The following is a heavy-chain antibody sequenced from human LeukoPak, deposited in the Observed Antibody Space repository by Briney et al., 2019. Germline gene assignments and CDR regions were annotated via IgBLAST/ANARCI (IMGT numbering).Heavy chain of an antibody. D-gene: IGHD2-15*01. CDR1: GFTVSSNY. CDR2: IYSGGST. Sequence: TGGSLRLSCAASGFTVSSNYMSWVRQAPGKGLEWVSVIYSGGSTYYADSVKGRFTISRDNSKNTLYLQMNSLRAEDTAVYYCARDRRLLGYCSGGSCPYYYYGMDVWGQGTTVTVSS. V-gene: IGHV3-66*01. J-gene: IGHJ6*02. CDR3: ARDRRLLGYCSGGSCPYYYYGMDV.